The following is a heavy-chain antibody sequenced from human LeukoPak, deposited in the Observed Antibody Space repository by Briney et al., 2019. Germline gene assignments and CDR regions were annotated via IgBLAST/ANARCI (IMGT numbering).Heavy chain of an antibody. CDR2: IYHSGSI. V-gene: IGHV4-38-2*01. Sequence: SETLSLTCAVSGYSISSGYYWGWIRQPPGEGLGWIGIIYHSGSIYYNPSLKSRITISVDTSKYQFSLKLSSVTAADTAVYYCARVDSSSWPSFDYWGQGTLVTVSS. J-gene: IGHJ4*02. CDR1: GYSISSGYY. CDR3: ARVDSSSWPSFDY. D-gene: IGHD6-13*01.